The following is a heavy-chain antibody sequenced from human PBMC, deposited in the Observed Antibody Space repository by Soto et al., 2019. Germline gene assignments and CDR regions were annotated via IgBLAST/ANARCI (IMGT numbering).Heavy chain of an antibody. D-gene: IGHD3-22*01. Sequence: EVQLVESGGGLVKPGGSLRLSCAASGFTFSSYSMNWVRQAPGKGLEWVSSISSSSSYKYYADSVKGRFTISRDNAKYSLYLQMNSLRAEDTAVYYCARVVDYYDPYYYYGMDVWGQGTTVTVSS. CDR3: ARVVDYYDPYYYYGMDV. J-gene: IGHJ6*02. CDR2: ISSSSSYK. V-gene: IGHV3-21*01. CDR1: GFTFSSYS.